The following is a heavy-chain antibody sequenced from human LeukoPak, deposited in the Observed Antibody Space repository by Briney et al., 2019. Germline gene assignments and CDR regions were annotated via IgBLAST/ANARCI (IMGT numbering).Heavy chain of an antibody. CDR3: TRDPLFGSGRTHLDF. V-gene: IGHV3-7*04. CDR1: EFTFNRYW. J-gene: IGHJ4*02. D-gene: IGHD3-10*01. Sequence: GGSLRLSCAASEFTFNRYWMSWVRQAPGKGLEWVANIKHDGSEAHYVDSVKGRFTISRDNAKNSLSLQMNSLNVDDTGVYFCTRDPLFGSGRTHLDFWSQGTLVSVSS. CDR2: IKHDGSEA.